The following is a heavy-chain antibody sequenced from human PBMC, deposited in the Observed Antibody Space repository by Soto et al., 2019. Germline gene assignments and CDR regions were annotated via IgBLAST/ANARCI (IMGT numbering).Heavy chain of an antibody. Sequence: QVQLQESGPGLVKPSQTLSLTCTVSGGSISSGEYYWSWIRQPPGKGLEWIGHIYDSGNTYNNPSLKSQVTISVDTSKNQFSLKLSSVTAADTAVYYCARGPASDKVDYWGQGTLVTVSS. CDR1: GGSISSGEYY. CDR3: ARGPASDKVDY. CDR2: IYDSGNT. J-gene: IGHJ4*02. V-gene: IGHV4-30-4*01. D-gene: IGHD3-10*01.